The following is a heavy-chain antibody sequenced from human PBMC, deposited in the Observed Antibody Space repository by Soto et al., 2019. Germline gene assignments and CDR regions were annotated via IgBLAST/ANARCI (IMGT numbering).Heavy chain of an antibody. CDR2: IYYSGST. CDR3: ARAPAPLYSRSWYYFDY. Sequence: QVQLQESGPGLVKPSETLALTCTVYGGSISSYYLSCIRQPPGKGLDWIGYIYYSGSTNYNHSLKGRVTKSVDTSKNPFPMKLSSVTAADTAVYYCARAPAPLYSRSWYYFDYWVQGTLVTVSS. V-gene: IGHV4-59*01. J-gene: IGHJ4*02. CDR1: GGSISSYY. D-gene: IGHD6-13*01.